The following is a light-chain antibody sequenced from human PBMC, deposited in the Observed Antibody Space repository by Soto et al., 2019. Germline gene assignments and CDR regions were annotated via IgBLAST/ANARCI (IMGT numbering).Light chain of an antibody. J-gene: IGKJ4*01. CDR1: QSVRSE. CDR2: GAS. V-gene: IGKV3-15*01. CDR3: QQYERWPPLT. Sequence: EIVMTQSPASLPVSPGERVTLSCRASQSVRSELARYQQKSGQPPRLLIYGASTRATGIPARFSGSGSGTEFTLTINDLQSEDFAVYYCQQYERWPPLTFGGGTKVEIK.